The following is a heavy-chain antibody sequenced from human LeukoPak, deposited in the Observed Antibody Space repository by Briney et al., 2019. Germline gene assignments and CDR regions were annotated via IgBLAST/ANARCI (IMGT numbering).Heavy chain of an antibody. Sequence: GASVKVSCKASGGTFSSYAINWVRQATGQGLEWMGWMNPNSGNTGYAQKFQGRVTITRNTSISTAYMELSSLRSEDTAVYYCARGGIVGATGVNWFDPWGQGTLVTVSS. V-gene: IGHV1-8*03. CDR1: GGTFSSYA. CDR3: ARGGIVGATGVNWFDP. J-gene: IGHJ5*02. D-gene: IGHD1-26*01. CDR2: MNPNSGNT.